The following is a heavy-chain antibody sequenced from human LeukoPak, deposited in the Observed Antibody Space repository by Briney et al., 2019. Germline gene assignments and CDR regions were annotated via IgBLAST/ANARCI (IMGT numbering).Heavy chain of an antibody. CDR2: IYTSGST. J-gene: IGHJ5*02. Sequence: SETLSLTCTVSGGSISSYYWSWIRQPAGKGLEWIGRIYTSGSTNYNPSLKSRVTISVDTSKNQFSLKLSSVTAADTAVYYCARRLGSSWFAAGNWFDPWGQGTLVTVSS. CDR3: ARRLGSSWFAAGNWFDP. V-gene: IGHV4-4*07. D-gene: IGHD6-13*01. CDR1: GGSISSYY.